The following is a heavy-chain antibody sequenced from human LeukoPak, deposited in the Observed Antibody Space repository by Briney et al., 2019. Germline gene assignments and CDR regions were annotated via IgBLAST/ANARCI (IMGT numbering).Heavy chain of an antibody. CDR2: ISWNSGSI. D-gene: IGHD3-16*02. Sequence: GRSLRLSCAASGFTFDDYAMHWVRHAPGKGLEWVSGISWNSGSIGYADSVKGRFTISRDNAKNSLYLQMNSLRAEDTALYYCAKTLTFGGVIVNVFDYWGQGTLVTVSS. J-gene: IGHJ4*02. CDR3: AKTLTFGGVIVNVFDY. CDR1: GFTFDDYA. V-gene: IGHV3-9*01.